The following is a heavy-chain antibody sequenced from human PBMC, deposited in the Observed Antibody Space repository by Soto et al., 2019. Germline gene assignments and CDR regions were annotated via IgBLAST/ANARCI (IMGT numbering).Heavy chain of an antibody. D-gene: IGHD3-22*01. J-gene: IGHJ4*02. Sequence: GSLRLSCAASGFTFSSYWMHWVRQAPGKGLVWVSRINSDGSSTSYADSVKGQFTISRDNSKNTVYLQMNSLRAEDTAVYYCAKDTYYHDSSGYYIFDYWGQGTLVTV. CDR2: INSDGSST. CDR1: GFTFSSYW. CDR3: AKDTYYHDSSGYYIFDY. V-gene: IGHV3-74*01.